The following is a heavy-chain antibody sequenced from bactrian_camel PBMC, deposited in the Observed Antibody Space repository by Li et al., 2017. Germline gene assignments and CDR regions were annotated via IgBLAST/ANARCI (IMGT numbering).Heavy chain of an antibody. J-gene: IGHJ6*01. CDR3: AADVLPYGGSCGSYADFGY. D-gene: IGHD6*01. CDR2: ISSDGST. CDR1: GYTFSAYC. V-gene: IGHV3S55*01. Sequence: HVQLVESGGDSVQDGESLRLSCAAPGYTFSAYCMGWYRQAPGNECELVSTISSDGSTYYADSVKGRFTISQDNAKNTVYLQMNSLKPEDTAVYYCAADVLPYGGSCGSYADFGYWGQGTQVTVS.